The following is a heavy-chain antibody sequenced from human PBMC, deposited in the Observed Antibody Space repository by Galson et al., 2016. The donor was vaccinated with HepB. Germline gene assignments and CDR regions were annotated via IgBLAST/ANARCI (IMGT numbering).Heavy chain of an antibody. Sequence: SLRLSCAASGFTFSTYGMHWVRQAPGKGLEWVAVIWYDGSNQYYAHSVEGRFTISRDNSKNTVFLQINSPRAEDTAVYYCARGRGYGDSPAYFDYWGQGTLVTVSS. V-gene: IGHV3-33*01. J-gene: IGHJ4*02. CDR1: GFTFSTYG. D-gene: IGHD4-17*01. CDR3: ARGRGYGDSPAYFDY. CDR2: IWYDGSNQ.